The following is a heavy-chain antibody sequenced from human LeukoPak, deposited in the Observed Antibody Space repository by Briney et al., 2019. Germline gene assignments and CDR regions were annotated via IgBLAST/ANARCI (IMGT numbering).Heavy chain of an antibody. CDR1: GYSFTSYW. CDR2: IYPGDSDT. J-gene: IGHJ3*02. Sequence: LGESLQISCKGSGYSFTSYWIGWVRHMPGKGLEWMGIIYPGDSDTRYSPSLQGQVTISDDKSISTAYLQWSSLKASDTAMYHCARRAWELLDAFDIWGQGTMVTVSS. D-gene: IGHD1-26*01. V-gene: IGHV5-51*01. CDR3: ARRAWELLDAFDI.